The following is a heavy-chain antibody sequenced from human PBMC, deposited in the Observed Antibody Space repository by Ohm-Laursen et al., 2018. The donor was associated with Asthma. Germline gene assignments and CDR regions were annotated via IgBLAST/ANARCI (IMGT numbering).Heavy chain of an antibody. CDR1: GFTFRSYW. V-gene: IGHV3-23*01. D-gene: IGHD5-18*01. J-gene: IGHJ6*02. CDR3: AKDRGFNYGYGMDV. CDR2: ISGSAGST. Sequence: SLRLSCSASGFTFRSYWMLWVRQAPGKGLEWVSTISGSAGSTYYADSVKGRFTNSRDNSKNTLYLQMNSLRAEDTALYYCAKDRGFNYGYGMDVWGQGTTVTVSS.